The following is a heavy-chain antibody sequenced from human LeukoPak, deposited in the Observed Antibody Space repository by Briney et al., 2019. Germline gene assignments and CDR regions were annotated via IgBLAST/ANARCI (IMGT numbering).Heavy chain of an antibody. Sequence: PSETLSLTCTVSGASISTYHWSWIRQPAGKGLEWIGRIYTSGGTNYNPSLKSRVTMSVDTSKNQFSLSLSSLTAAATARYYCARERGAGDSYAYVPLDYWGQGTLVTVSS. V-gene: IGHV4-4*07. J-gene: IGHJ4*02. CDR3: ARERGAGDSYAYVPLDY. CDR1: GASISTYH. CDR2: IYTSGGT. D-gene: IGHD5-18*01.